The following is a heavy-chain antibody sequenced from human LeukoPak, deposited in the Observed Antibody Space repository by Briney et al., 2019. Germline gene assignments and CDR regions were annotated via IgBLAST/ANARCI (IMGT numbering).Heavy chain of an antibody. CDR3: AKVGSGGPKGMDY. J-gene: IGHJ4*02. CDR2: ISYDGSNK. V-gene: IGHV3-30*18. CDR1: GFTFSSYG. Sequence: GGSLRLSCAASGFTFSSYGMHWVRQAPGKGLEWVAVISYDGSNKCYADSVKGRFTISRDNSKNTLYLQMNSLRAEDTAVYYCAKVGSGGPKGMDYWGQGTLVTVSS. D-gene: IGHD2-15*01.